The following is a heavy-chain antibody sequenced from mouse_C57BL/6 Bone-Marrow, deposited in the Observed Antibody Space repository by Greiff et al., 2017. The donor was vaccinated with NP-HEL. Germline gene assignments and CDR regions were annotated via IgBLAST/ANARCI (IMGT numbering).Heavy chain of an antibody. CDR2: IDPSDSYT. Sequence: VQLQQSGAELVTPGASVKLSCKASGYTFTSYWMHWVKQRPGQGLEWIGEIDPSDSYTNYNQKFKGKSTLTVDKSSSTAYMQLSSLTSEDSAVYYCARDGYYSAWFAYWGQGTLVTVSA. CDR3: ARDGYYSAWFAY. CDR1: GYTFTSYW. V-gene: IGHV1-69*01. D-gene: IGHD2-3*01. J-gene: IGHJ3*01.